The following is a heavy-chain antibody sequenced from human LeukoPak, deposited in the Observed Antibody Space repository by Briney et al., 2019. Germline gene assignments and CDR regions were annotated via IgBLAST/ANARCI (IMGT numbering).Heavy chain of an antibody. CDR2: INPNSGGT. CDR1: GYTFTGYY. J-gene: IGHJ4*02. CDR3: ARDCEARQNGYYFDY. D-gene: IGHD6-6*01. V-gene: IGHV1-2*02. Sequence: GASVKVSCKASGYTFTGYYMHWVRQAPGQGLEWMGWINPNSGGTNYAQKFQGRVTMTRDTSISTAYMELSRLRSDDTAVYYCARDCEARQNGYYFDYWGQGTLVTVSS.